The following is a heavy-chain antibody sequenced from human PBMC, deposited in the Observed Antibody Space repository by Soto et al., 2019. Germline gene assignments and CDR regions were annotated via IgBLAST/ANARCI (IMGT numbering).Heavy chain of an antibody. D-gene: IGHD1-1*01. J-gene: IGHJ4*02. CDR1: GFTFSSYA. CDR2: ISGSGDST. Sequence: EVQLLESGGGLVQPGGSLRLSCAASGFTFSSYAMNWVRQAPGKGLEWVSVISGSGDSTYYADSVKGRFTISRDNSKNTLYLQMNSLRAEDTAVYYWAKREHGLYFDYWGPGTLVTVSS. CDR3: AKREHGLYFDY. V-gene: IGHV3-23*01.